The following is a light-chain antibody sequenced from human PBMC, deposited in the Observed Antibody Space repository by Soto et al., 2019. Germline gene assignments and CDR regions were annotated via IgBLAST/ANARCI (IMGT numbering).Light chain of an antibody. CDR2: EAS. CDR3: SLYTSENTYV. Sequence: QSALTQPPSVSGSPGQSVTISCTGTSTDFVSYNRVSWYQQPPGTAPKLIIYEASNRSSGVPDRFSGSKSGNTASLTISALQAADEADYYCSLYTSENTYVFGTGTKVTVL. J-gene: IGLJ1*01. V-gene: IGLV2-18*01. CDR1: STDFVSYNR.